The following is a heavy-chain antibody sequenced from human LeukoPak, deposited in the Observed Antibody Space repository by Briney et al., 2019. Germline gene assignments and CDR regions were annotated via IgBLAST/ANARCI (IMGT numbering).Heavy chain of an antibody. CDR1: GFTFSSYW. D-gene: IGHD4-17*01. CDR3: SKYGDYAFGY. V-gene: IGHV3-74*01. J-gene: IGHJ4*02. Sequence: PGGSLRLSCAASGFTFSSYWMHWVRQAPGKGLVWVSRINSDGSTTGYADSVKGRFTISRDNAKDTLYLQMNSLRAEDTAVYYCSKYGDYAFGYWGQGTLVTVSS. CDR2: INSDGSTT.